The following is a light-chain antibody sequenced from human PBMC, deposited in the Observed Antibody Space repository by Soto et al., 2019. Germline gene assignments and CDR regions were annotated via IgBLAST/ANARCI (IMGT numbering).Light chain of an antibody. CDR1: QSVGSY. J-gene: IGKJ4*01. Sequence: EIVLTQSPATLSLPPGERATLSCRASQSVGSYLIWYQQKPGQAPRLLIYDASIRATGIPASFSGSGAGTDFPLTISSLEPEDFAVYYCQQRHNWPPLTFGGGTKVEI. CDR2: DAS. V-gene: IGKV3-11*01. CDR3: QQRHNWPPLT.